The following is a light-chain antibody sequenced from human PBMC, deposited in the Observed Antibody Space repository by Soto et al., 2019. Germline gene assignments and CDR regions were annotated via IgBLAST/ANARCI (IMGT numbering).Light chain of an antibody. J-gene: IGKJ2*01. CDR2: RAS. CDR1: RAISDW. CDR3: QEYNTFSFT. V-gene: IGKV1-5*03. Sequence: DIQMTQSPSTLSASLGDRVTITCRASRAISDWLAWYQQIPGKAPKLLIYRASSLESGDPSRFSGSGSGTEFTFTISGLQPYDFSTYYCQEYNTFSFTFGQGTKLEI.